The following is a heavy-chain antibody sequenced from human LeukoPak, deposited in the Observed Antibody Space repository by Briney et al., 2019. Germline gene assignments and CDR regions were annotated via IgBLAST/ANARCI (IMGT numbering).Heavy chain of an antibody. V-gene: IGHV4-38-2*01. D-gene: IGHD6-13*01. CDR3: ARKPYSSSSRWFDP. Sequence: SETLSLTCAVSGYSISSGYYWDWIRQPPGKGLEWIGSIYHSGSTYYNPSLKSRVTISVDTSKNQFSLKLSSVTAADTAVYYCARKPYSSSSRWFDPWGQGTLVTVSS. CDR1: GYSISSGYY. J-gene: IGHJ5*02. CDR2: IYHSGST.